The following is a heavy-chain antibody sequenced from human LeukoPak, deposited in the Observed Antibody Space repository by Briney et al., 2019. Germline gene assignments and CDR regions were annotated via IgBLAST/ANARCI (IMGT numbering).Heavy chain of an antibody. V-gene: IGHV3-30*18. CDR3: AKDLDYVWGSYRSPGLGH. Sequence: GGSLRLSCAASGFTFSDAWVSWVRQAPGKGLEWAAVISYDGSKKYYADSVKGRFTISRDNSKNTLHLQMNSLRAEDTAIYYCAKDLDYVWGSYRSPGLGHWGQGTLVTVSS. CDR2: ISYDGSKK. D-gene: IGHD3-16*02. CDR1: GFTFSDAW. J-gene: IGHJ4*02.